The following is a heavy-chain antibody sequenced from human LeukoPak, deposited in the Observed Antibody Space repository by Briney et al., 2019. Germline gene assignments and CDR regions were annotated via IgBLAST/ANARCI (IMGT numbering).Heavy chain of an antibody. CDR1: GFSLSTSGVG. D-gene: IGHD2-15*01. CDR3: ARRYCSGGSCYLDY. V-gene: IGHV2-5*02. J-gene: IGHJ4*02. CDR2: IYWDDDK. Sequence: SGPTLVNPTQTLTXTCTFSGFSLSTSGVGVGWIRQPPGKALEWLALIYWDDDKRYSPSLKSRLTITKDTSKNQVVLTMTNMDPVDTATYYCARRYCSGGSCYLDYWGQGTLVTVSS.